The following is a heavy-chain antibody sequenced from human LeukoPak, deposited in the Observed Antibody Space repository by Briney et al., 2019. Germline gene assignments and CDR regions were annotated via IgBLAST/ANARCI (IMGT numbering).Heavy chain of an antibody. V-gene: IGHV3-11*01. J-gene: IGHJ3*02. CDR1: GFTFSDYY. D-gene: IGHD5-18*01. CDR3: ARVKSSYGDDAFDI. CDR2: ISSSGSTI. Sequence: GGSLRLSGAASGFTFSDYYMSWIRQAPGKGLEWVSYISSSGSTIYYADSVKGRFTISRDNAKNSLYLQMNSLRAEDTAVYYCARVKSSYGDDAFDIWGQGTMVTVSS.